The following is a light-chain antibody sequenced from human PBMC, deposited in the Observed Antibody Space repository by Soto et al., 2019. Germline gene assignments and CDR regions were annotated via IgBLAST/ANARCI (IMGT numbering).Light chain of an antibody. J-gene: IGKJ1*01. CDR2: WAS. CDR3: QQRSNWPRT. Sequence: DIVMTQSPDSLAVSLGVRATINCKSSQSVLYSSNNKDYLAWYQQKPGQPPKLLISWASTRESGVPDRFSGSGSGTDFTLTISSLQAEDVAIYYCQQRSNWPRTFGQGTKVEIK. CDR1: QSVLYSSNNKDY. V-gene: IGKV4-1*01.